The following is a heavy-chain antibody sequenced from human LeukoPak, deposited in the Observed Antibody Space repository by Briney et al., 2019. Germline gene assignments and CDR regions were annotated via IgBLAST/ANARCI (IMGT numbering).Heavy chain of an antibody. Sequence: SVKVSCKASGGTFSSYAISWVRQAPGQGLEWMGGIIPIFGTANYAQKFQGRVTITTDESTSTAYMELSSLRSEDTAVYYCARGSPAGYSSSWYFDYWGQGTLVTVSS. J-gene: IGHJ4*02. D-gene: IGHD6-13*01. CDR1: GGTFSSYA. CDR3: ARGSPAGYSSSWYFDY. CDR2: IIPIFGTA. V-gene: IGHV1-69*05.